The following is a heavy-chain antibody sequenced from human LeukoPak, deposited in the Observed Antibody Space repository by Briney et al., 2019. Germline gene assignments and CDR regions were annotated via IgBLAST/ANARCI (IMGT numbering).Heavy chain of an antibody. CDR2: TYTSGST. D-gene: IGHD2-2*01. V-gene: IGHV4-4*07. J-gene: IGHJ6*03. CDR3: ARAGYCSSTSCHLFRLHYYYYYMDV. Sequence: SETLSLTRTVSGGSISSYYWSWIRQPAGKGLEWIGRTYTSGSTNYNPSLKSRVTMSVDTSKNQFSLKLSSVTAADTAVYYCARAGYCSSTSCHLFRLHYYYYYMDVWGKGTTVTVSS. CDR1: GGSISSYY.